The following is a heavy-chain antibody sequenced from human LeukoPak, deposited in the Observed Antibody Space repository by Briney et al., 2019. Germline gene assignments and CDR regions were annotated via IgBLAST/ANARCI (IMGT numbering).Heavy chain of an antibody. V-gene: IGHV3-49*04. Sequence: GGSLRLSCTASGFTFCDYAMSWVRQAPGKGLEWVGFIRSKAYGGTTEYAASVKGRFTISRDDYKSIAYLQMNSLKTEDTAVYYCTRDLVVVVAATFDYWGQGTLVTVSS. CDR3: TRDLVVVVAATFDY. CDR1: GFTFCDYA. J-gene: IGHJ4*02. CDR2: IRSKAYGGTT. D-gene: IGHD2-15*01.